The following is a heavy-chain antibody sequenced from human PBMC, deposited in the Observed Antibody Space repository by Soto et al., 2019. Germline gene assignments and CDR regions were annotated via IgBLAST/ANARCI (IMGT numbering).Heavy chain of an antibody. CDR3: AKAGGWYGFGDPGGDY. D-gene: IGHD6-19*01. J-gene: IGHJ4*02. V-gene: IGHV3-23*01. CDR1: GFTFSSYA. CDR2: ISGSGGST. Sequence: GGSLRLSCAASGFTFSSYAMSWVRQAPGKGLEWVSAISGSGGSTYYADSVKGRFTISRDNSKNTLYLQMNSLRAEDTAVYYCAKAGGWYGFGDPGGDYWGQGTLVTVSS.